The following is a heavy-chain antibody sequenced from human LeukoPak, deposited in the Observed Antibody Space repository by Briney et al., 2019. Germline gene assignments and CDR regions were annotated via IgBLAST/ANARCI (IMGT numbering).Heavy chain of an antibody. V-gene: IGHV1-18*01. CDR1: GYTFTSYG. CDR3: ARGLEYYDTSAFDY. CDR2: ISAYNGNT. D-gene: IGHD3-22*01. Sequence: ASVKVSCKASGYTFTSYGISWVRQAPGQGLEWMGWISAYNGNTNYAQKLQGRVTMTTDTSTSTAYMELSRLRSDDTAIYYCARGLEYYDTSAFDYWGQGTLVTVSS. J-gene: IGHJ4*02.